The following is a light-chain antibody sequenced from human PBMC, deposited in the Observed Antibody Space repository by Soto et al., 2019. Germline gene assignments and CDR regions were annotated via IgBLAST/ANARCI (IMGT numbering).Light chain of an antibody. CDR2: DAF. CDR3: QQRSDWPLT. CDR1: QRVSSY. V-gene: IGKV3-11*01. Sequence: EIVLTQSPATLSLSPGERATLSCRASQRVSSYVAWYQQKPGQAPRLLIYDAFNRATGIPARFSGSGSGTDFTLTISSLEPEDFAVYYCQQRSDWPLTFGGGTKVEIK. J-gene: IGKJ4*01.